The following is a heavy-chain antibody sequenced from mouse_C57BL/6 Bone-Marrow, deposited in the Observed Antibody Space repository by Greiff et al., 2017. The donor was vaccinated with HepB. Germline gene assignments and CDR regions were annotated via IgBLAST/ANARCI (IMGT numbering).Heavy chain of an antibody. V-gene: IGHV1-50*01. Sequence: QVQLQQPGAELVKPGASVKLSCKASGYTFTSYWIQWVKQRPGQGLEWIGEIDPSDSYTNYNQTFKGKATLTVDTSSSTAYMQLSSLTSEDSAVYYCASFAYWGQGTLVTVSA. CDR1: GYTFTSYW. CDR3: ASFAY. J-gene: IGHJ3*01. CDR2: IDPSDSYT.